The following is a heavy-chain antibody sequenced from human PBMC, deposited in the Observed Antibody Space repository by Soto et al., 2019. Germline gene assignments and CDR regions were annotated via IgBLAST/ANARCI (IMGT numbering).Heavy chain of an antibody. J-gene: IGHJ4*02. D-gene: IGHD6-19*01. CDR3: ARDRSSSGWYYFDY. V-gene: IGHV1-69*01. Sequence: QVQLVQSGAEVKKPGSSVKVSCKASGGTFSSYAISWVRQAPGQGLEWMGGIIPIFGTANYAQKFQGRVTITADESTSTAYMGLSSLRSEDTAVYYCARDRSSSGWYYFDYWGQGTLVTVSS. CDR1: GGTFSSYA. CDR2: IIPIFGTA.